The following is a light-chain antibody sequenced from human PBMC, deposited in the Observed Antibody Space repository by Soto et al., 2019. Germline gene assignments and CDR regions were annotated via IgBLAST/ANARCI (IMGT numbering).Light chain of an antibody. CDR2: WGS. CDR3: QQYYSTLT. CDR1: QSVLYSSDNKNY. Sequence: DIVMTQSPDSLAVSLGERATINCKSSQSVLYSSDNKNYLAWYQQKPGQPPKLLIYWGSTRDSGVPDRFSGSGSGADVTLTISSLQAEDVAVYYCQQYYSTLTFGGGTKVEIK. V-gene: IGKV4-1*01. J-gene: IGKJ4*01.